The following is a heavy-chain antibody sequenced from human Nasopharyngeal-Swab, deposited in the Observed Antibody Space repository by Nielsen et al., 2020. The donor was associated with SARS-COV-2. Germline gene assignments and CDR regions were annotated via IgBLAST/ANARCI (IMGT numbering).Heavy chain of an antibody. J-gene: IGHJ4*02. Sequence: SETLSLTCTVSGGSISSYYRSWIRQPAGKGLEWIGRIYTSGSTNYNPSPKSRVTMSVDTSKNQFPLKLSSVTAADTAVYYCARDRKEMSGYGDGPLDYWGQGTLVTVSS. CDR2: IYTSGST. CDR1: GGSISSYY. CDR3: ARDRKEMSGYGDGPLDY. V-gene: IGHV4-4*07. D-gene: IGHD4-17*01.